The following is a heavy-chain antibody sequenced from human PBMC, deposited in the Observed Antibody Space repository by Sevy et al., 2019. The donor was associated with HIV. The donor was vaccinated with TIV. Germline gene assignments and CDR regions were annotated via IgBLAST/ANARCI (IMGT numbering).Heavy chain of an antibody. D-gene: IGHD3-22*01. J-gene: IGHJ4*02. Sequence: SEILSLTCTVSGGSISSSSYYWGWIRQPPGKGLEWIGSIYYSGSTYYNPSLKSRVTISVDTSKNQFSLKLSSVTAADTAAYYCARRDSSGYFFAELYYFDYWGQGTLVTVSS. CDR2: IYYSGST. CDR1: GGSISSSSYY. CDR3: ARRDSSGYFFAELYYFDY. V-gene: IGHV4-39*01.